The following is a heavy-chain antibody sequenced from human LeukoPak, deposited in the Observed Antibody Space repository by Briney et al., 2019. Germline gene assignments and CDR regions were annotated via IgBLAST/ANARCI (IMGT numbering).Heavy chain of an antibody. CDR3: ARGDYYDSSGYSPLFL. V-gene: IGHV3-30*03. CDR2: ISYDGSNK. CDR1: GFTLSSYG. D-gene: IGHD3-22*01. Sequence: GRSLRLSCAASGFTLSSYGMHWVRQAPGKGLEWVAVISYDGSNKYYADSVKGRFTISRDNSKNTLYLQMNSLRAEDTAVYYCARGDYYDSSGYSPLFLWGQGTLVTVSS. J-gene: IGHJ4*02.